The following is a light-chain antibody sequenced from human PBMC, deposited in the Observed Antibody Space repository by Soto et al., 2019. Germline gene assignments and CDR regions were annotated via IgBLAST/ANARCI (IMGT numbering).Light chain of an antibody. CDR2: LGS. J-gene: IGKJ1*01. Sequence: DIVMTQSPLSLPVTPGEPASISCRSSQSLLHTNGYNYLDWYLQKPGQSPQALIYLGSNRSSGVPARSSGSGSGTDFTLKISRVEAEDVGVYYCMPPLKTPRTFAQGPKV. CDR3: MPPLKTPRT. CDR1: QSLLHTNGYNY. V-gene: IGKV2-28*01.